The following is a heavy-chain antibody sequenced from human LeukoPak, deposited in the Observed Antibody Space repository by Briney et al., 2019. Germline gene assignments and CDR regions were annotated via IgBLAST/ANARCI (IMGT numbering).Heavy chain of an antibody. CDR3: ARDRGYSSSSRMAREYNWFDP. D-gene: IGHD6-13*01. J-gene: IGHJ5*02. Sequence: SETLSLTCTVSGGSISSYYWSWIRQPPGKGLEWIGYIYYSGSTNYNPPPKSRVTISVDTSKNQFSLKLSSVTAADTAVYYCARDRGYSSSSRMAREYNWFDPWGQGTLVTVSS. CDR1: GGSISSYY. V-gene: IGHV4-59*01. CDR2: IYYSGST.